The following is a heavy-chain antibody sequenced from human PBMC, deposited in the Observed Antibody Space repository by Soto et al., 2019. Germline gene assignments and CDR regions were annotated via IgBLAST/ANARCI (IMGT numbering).Heavy chain of an antibody. V-gene: IGHV3-7*03. J-gene: IGHJ4*02. CDR2: IKEDGGEE. CDR1: GFTFGNYW. CDR3: AKDGGSEPGGGYFDY. D-gene: IGHD1-26*01. Sequence: GGSLRLSCVASGFTFGNYWMSWVRQAPGKGLEWVANIKEDGGEEHYEDSMKGRFSISRDNSENTLYLQMNSLRAEDTAVYYCAKDGGSEPGGGYFDYCAQGTLVPGSS.